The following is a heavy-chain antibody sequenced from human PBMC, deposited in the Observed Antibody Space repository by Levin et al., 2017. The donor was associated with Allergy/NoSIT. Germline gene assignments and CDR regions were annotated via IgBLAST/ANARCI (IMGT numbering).Heavy chain of an antibody. CDR3: ASWGDYPRVGWYFDL. V-gene: IGHV1-69*02. Sequence: ASVKVSCKASGGTFSSYPISWVRQAPGQGLEWMGRIIPILGIANYAQKFQGRVTITADKSTSTAYMELSSLRSEDTAVYYCASWGDYPRVGWYFDLWGRGTLVTVSS. CDR1: GGTFSSYP. CDR2: IIPILGIA. D-gene: IGHD4-17*01. J-gene: IGHJ2*01.